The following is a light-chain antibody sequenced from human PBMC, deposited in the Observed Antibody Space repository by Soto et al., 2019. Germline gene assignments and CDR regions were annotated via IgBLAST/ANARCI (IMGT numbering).Light chain of an antibody. CDR2: GAS. CDR1: QSVSSN. Sequence: EIVMTQSPATLSVSPGERATLSCRASQSVSSNLAWYQQKPGQAPRLLIYGASTRATGIPARFSGSGSGTEFTRTISSLQSEDFAVYYCQQYNNWPSTLGQGTKVEIK. CDR3: QQYNNWPST. V-gene: IGKV3-15*01. J-gene: IGKJ1*01.